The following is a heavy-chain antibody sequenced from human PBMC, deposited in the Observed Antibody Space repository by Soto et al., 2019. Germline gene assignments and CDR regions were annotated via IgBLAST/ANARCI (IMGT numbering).Heavy chain of an antibody. Sequence: SVKVSCKASGGTFSSSAISGVRQAPGQGLEWMGGIIPIFGTANYAQKFQGRVTITADESTSTAYMELSSLRSEDTAVYYCARDPPGPDYGDYYYYYGMDVWGQGTTVTVSS. CDR3: ARDPPGPDYGDYYYYYGMDV. D-gene: IGHD4-17*01. CDR1: GGTFSSSA. J-gene: IGHJ6*02. CDR2: IIPIFGTA. V-gene: IGHV1-69*13.